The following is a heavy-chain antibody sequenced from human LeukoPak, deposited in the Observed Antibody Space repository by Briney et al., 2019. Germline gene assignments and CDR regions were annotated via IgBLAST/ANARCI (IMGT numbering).Heavy chain of an antibody. V-gene: IGHV3-53*01. CDR2: IYSGGST. D-gene: IGHD5-24*01. J-gene: IGHJ6*02. Sequence: GGSLRLSCAASGFTVSSNYMSWARQAPGKGLEWVSVIYSGGSTYYADSVKGRFTISRDNSKNTLYLQMNSLRAEDTAVYYCARGDGYYYGMDVWGQGTTVTVSS. CDR3: ARGDGYYYGMDV. CDR1: GFTVSSNY.